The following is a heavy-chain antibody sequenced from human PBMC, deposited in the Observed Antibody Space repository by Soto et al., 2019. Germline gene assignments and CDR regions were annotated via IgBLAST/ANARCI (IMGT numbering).Heavy chain of an antibody. J-gene: IGHJ5*02. CDR2: IYYSGST. CDR3: AREITMVRGVIIGINWFDP. D-gene: IGHD3-10*01. CDR1: GGSISSGGYY. Sequence: SETLSLTCTVSGGSISSGGYYWSWIRQHPGKGLEWIGYIYYSGSTYYNPSLKSRVTISVDTSKNQFSLKLSSVTAADTAVYYCAREITMVRGVIIGINWFDPWGQGTLVTVSS. V-gene: IGHV4-31*03.